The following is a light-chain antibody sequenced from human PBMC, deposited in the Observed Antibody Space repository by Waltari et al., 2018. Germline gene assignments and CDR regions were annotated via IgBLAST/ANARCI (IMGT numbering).Light chain of an antibody. CDR2: GVS. CDR1: SIDVGSYNL. V-gene: IGLV2-23*02. CDR3: CSYAGGSAFV. J-gene: IGLJ1*01. Sequence: QSALTQPASVSGSPGQSITISCTGTSIDVGSYNLVSWYPHRPGKAPKLILYGVSKRPSGVSNRFSSSKSGNTASLTISGLRTEDEADYYCCSYAGGSAFVFGTGTKITVL.